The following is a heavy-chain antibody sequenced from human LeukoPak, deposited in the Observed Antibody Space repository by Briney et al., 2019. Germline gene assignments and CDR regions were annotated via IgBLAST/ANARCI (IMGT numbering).Heavy chain of an antibody. V-gene: IGHV4-59*01. CDR3: ARAGYSYGTGYFDY. Sequence: SETLSLTCTVSGGSISSYYWSWIRQPPGKGLEWIGYIYYSGSTNYNPSLKSRVTISVDTSKNQFSLKLSSVTAADTAVYYCARAGYSYGTGYFDYWGQGTLVTVSS. CDR1: GGSISSYY. CDR2: IYYSGST. D-gene: IGHD5-18*01. J-gene: IGHJ4*02.